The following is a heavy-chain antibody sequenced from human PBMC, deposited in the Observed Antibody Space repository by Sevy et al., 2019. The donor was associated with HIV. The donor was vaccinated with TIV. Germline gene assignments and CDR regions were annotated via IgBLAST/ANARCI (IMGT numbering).Heavy chain of an antibody. D-gene: IGHD3-22*01. V-gene: IGHV5-51*01. J-gene: IGHJ4*02. CDR1: GYSFTSYW. CDR2: IYPGDSDT. Sequence: GESLKTSCKGSGYSFTSYWIGWVRQMPGKGLEWMGIIYPGDSDTRYSPSFQGQVTISADKSISTAYLQWSSLKASDTAMYYCVRPKTNYYDSSGYLGEFDYGGQGTLVTVSS. CDR3: VRPKTNYYDSSGYLGEFDY.